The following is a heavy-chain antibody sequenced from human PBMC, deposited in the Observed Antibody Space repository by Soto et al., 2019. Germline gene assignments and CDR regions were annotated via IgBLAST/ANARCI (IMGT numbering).Heavy chain of an antibody. CDR2: ISWNSGSI. CDR3: AINYYGSGSYRHAFDI. Sequence: GGSLRLSCAASGLSFTNAWMSWVRLVAGKGLEWVGRISWNSGSIGYADSVKGRFTISRDNAKNSLYLQMNSLRAEDTALYYCAINYYGSGSYRHAFDIWGQGTMVTVSS. V-gene: IGHV3-20*04. D-gene: IGHD3-10*01. J-gene: IGHJ3*02. CDR1: GLSFTNAW.